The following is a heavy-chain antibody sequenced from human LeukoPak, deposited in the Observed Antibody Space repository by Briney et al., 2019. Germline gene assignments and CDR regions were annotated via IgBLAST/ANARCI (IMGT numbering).Heavy chain of an antibody. Sequence: PGGSLRLSCAASGFTFSSYGMHWVRQAPGKGLEWVAVISYDGSNKYYADSVKGRFTFSRDNSKNTLYLQMNSLRAEDTAVYYCAKDPSSYGSGSYYNGHYWGQGTLVTVSS. D-gene: IGHD3-10*01. CDR1: GFTFSSYG. CDR2: ISYDGSNK. CDR3: AKDPSSYGSGSYYNGHY. J-gene: IGHJ4*02. V-gene: IGHV3-30*18.